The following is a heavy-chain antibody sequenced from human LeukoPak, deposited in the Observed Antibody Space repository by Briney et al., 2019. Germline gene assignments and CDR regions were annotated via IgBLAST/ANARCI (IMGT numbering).Heavy chain of an antibody. CDR2: IYYSGST. D-gene: IGHD3-16*01. Sequence: TSETLSLTCTVSGGSISSYYSSWIRQPPEKGLEWIGYIYYSGSTNYNPSLKSRVTISVDTSKNQFSLKLSSVTAADTAVYYCARQWGYFDYWGQGTLVTVSS. CDR3: ARQWGYFDY. CDR1: GGSISSYY. V-gene: IGHV4-59*08. J-gene: IGHJ4*02.